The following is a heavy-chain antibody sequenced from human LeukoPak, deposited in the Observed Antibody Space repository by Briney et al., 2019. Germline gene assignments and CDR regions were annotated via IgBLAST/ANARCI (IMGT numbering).Heavy chain of an antibody. D-gene: IGHD3-3*01. V-gene: IGHV3-48*01. CDR2: ISSSSSTI. Sequence: GESLRLSCAASGFTLSGYSMNWVRQAPGKGLEWVSYISSSSSTIYYADSVKGRFAISRDNSKNTLYLQMNSLRAEDTAVYYCARRYDGFDYWGQGTLVTVSS. CDR1: GFTLSGYS. CDR3: ARRYDGFDY. J-gene: IGHJ4*02.